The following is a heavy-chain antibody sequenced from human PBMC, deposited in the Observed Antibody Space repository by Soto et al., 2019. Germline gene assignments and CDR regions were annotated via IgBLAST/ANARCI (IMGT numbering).Heavy chain of an antibody. CDR1: GFTFSDYG. Sequence: QVQLVESGGGVVQPGRSLRLSCAASGFTFSDYGIHWVRQAPGKGPEWVAVISYEGSKTYYADSVKGRFTISRDNSKNTLYLQMASLRPEDTAVYYCAKDHWAAYSGYAIRNDLDVWGQGTTVTVSS. J-gene: IGHJ6*02. CDR2: ISYEGSKT. CDR3: AKDHWAAYSGYAIRNDLDV. V-gene: IGHV3-30*18. D-gene: IGHD5-12*01.